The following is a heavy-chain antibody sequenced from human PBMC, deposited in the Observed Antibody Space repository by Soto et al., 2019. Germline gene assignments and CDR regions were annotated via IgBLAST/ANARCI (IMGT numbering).Heavy chain of an antibody. D-gene: IGHD1-26*01. V-gene: IGHV3-13*01. CDR3: GRDGGYYAMDA. CDR1: GFTFSTYH. J-gene: IGHJ5*02. CDR2: IGTAGDT. Sequence: PGGPLSLSCAASGFTFSTYHMHWVRQIRGKGLDCVSVIGTAGDTYYPDSVRGRFTISRDNAKKSFYLQMNSLRAGDTALYYCGRDGGYYAMDAWGQGT.